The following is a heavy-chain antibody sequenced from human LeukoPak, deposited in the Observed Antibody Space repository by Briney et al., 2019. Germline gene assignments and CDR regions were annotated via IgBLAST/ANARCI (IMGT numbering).Heavy chain of an antibody. CDR2: ITGSGDST. Sequence: GGSLRLSCAASGFIFSSYVMSWVRQAPGKGLEWVSAITGSGDSTYYADSVKGRFTISRDNSKNTLYLQMNILRAEDTAVYYCARFGGNILTPLGNWYFDLWGRGTLVTVSS. D-gene: IGHD3-9*01. V-gene: IGHV3-23*01. CDR1: GFIFSSYV. J-gene: IGHJ2*01. CDR3: ARFGGNILTPLGNWYFDL.